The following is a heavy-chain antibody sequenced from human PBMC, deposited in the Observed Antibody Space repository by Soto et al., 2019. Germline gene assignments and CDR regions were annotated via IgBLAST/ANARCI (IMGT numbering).Heavy chain of an antibody. D-gene: IGHD7-27*01. V-gene: IGHV3-7*01. CDR2: IKQDGSEK. J-gene: IGHJ6*03. CDR1: GFTFSSYW. CDR3: ARDLSWGSNWYNYMDV. Sequence: GGSLRLSCAASGFTFSSYWMSWVRQAPGKGLEWVANIKQDGSEKYYVDSVKGRFTISRDNAKNSLYLQMNSLRAEDTAVYYCARDLSWGSNWYNYMDVWGKGTTVTVSS.